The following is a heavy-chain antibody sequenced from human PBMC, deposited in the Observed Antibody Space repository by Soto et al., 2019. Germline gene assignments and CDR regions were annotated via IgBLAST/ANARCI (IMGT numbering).Heavy chain of an antibody. CDR3: AREGWLIVAAPESNWFDP. D-gene: IGHD2-15*01. J-gene: IGHJ5*02. CDR1: GYTFTSYD. CDR2: MNPNSGNT. V-gene: IGHV1-8*01. Sequence: ASVKVSCKDSGYTFTSYDINWVRQATGQGLEWMGWMNPNSGNTGYAQKFQGRVTMTRNTSISTAYMELSSLRSEDTAVYYCAREGWLIVAAPESNWFDPWGQGTLVTVSS.